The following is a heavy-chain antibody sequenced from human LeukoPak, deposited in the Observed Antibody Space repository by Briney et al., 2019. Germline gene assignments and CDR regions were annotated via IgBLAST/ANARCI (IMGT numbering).Heavy chain of an antibody. CDR1: GYTFTSYD. D-gene: IGHD1-26*01. Sequence: ASVKVSCKASGYTFTSYDINWVRQATGQGLEWMGWMNPNSGNTGYAQKFQGRVTITRNTSISTAYMELSSLRSEDTAVYYCARGVENSGSYYYDYWGQGTLVTVSS. CDR3: ARGVENSGSYYYDY. V-gene: IGHV1-8*03. J-gene: IGHJ4*02. CDR2: MNPNSGNT.